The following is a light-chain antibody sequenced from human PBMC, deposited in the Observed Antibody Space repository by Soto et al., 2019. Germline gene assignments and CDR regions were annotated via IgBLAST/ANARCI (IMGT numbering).Light chain of an antibody. CDR3: QQYNNWPPRT. CDR1: QSVSSN. Sequence: ELVMTQSPATLSVSPGERATLSCRASQSVSSNLAWYQQKPGQAPRLLIYGASTRATGIPARFSGSESGTEFTLTISSLQSEDFAVYYGQQYNNWPPRTFGQGTKVDIK. V-gene: IGKV3-15*01. J-gene: IGKJ1*01. CDR2: GAS.